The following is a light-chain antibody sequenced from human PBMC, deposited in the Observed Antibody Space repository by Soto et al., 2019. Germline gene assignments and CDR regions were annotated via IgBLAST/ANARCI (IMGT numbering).Light chain of an antibody. CDR1: QSVLHSSNTKNY. CDR3: QQHFDPLPYT. V-gene: IGKV4-1*01. J-gene: IGKJ2*01. CDR2: WAS. Sequence: DIVMTQSPYSLAVSLGERATINCKSSQSVLHSSNTKNYLAWYQQKTGQPPKVLIYWASTRESGVPDRFSGSGSETAFTLTISSLQDEDVAVYYSQQHFDPLPYTFGQGTKLEIK.